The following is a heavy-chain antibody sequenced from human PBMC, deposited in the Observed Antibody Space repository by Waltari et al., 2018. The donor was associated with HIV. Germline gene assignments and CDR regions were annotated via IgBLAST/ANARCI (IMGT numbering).Heavy chain of an antibody. Sequence: QVQLAESGGGVVQPGRSLRLSCVASVFIFNKFGMHWVRQKPGKGLEWVAAIWYDGGNEYYADSVKGRFTISRDNSKNTLYLQMNSLRAEDTAVYYCARDWTITATTRVDFWGPGTLVTVSS. CDR2: IWYDGGNE. V-gene: IGHV3-33*01. CDR3: ARDWTITATTRVDF. CDR1: VFIFNKFG. D-gene: IGHD1-20*01. J-gene: IGHJ4*03.